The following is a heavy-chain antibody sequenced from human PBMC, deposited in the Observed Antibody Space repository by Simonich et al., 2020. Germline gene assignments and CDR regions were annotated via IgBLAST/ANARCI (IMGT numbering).Heavy chain of an antibody. D-gene: IGHD6-13*01. Sequence: QLQLQESGPGLVKPSETLSLTCTVSGGSISSSSYYWGWIRQPPGKGLEWIGSIYYSGSNDYNPSLKSRVTIAVDTSKNQFSLKLSSVTAADTAVYYCARHAGFAFDIWGQGTMVTVSS. J-gene: IGHJ3*02. V-gene: IGHV4-39*01. CDR3: ARHAGFAFDI. CDR1: GGSISSSSYY. CDR2: IYYSGSN.